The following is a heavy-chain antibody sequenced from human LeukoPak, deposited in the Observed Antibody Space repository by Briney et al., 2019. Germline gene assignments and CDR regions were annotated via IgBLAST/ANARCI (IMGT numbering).Heavy chain of an antibody. J-gene: IGHJ4*02. D-gene: IGHD2-2*01. CDR2: IYYSGST. V-gene: IGHV4-59*08. CDR1: GGSLSDYY. CDR3: ARLVAGEKYYFDY. Sequence: SETLSLTCTVSGGSLSDYYWTWVRQPPGKGLEWIGYIYYSGSTNYNPSLKSRVTISVDTSKNQFSLKLSSVTAADTAVYYCARLVAGEKYYFDYWGQGTLVTVSS.